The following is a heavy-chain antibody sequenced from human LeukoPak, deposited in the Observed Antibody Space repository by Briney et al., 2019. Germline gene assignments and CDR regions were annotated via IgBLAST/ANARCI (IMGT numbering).Heavy chain of an antibody. D-gene: IGHD3-9*01. V-gene: IGHV3-48*03. CDR3: AVRDDILTGYPKPYYYYGMDV. J-gene: IGHJ6*02. CDR1: GFTFSSYE. Sequence: GSLRLSCAASGFTFSSYEMNWVRQAPGKGLEWVSYISSSGSTIYYADSVKGRFTISRDNAKNSLYLQMNSLRAEDTAVYYYAVRDDILTGYPKPYYYYGMDVWGQGTTVTVSS. CDR2: ISSSGSTI.